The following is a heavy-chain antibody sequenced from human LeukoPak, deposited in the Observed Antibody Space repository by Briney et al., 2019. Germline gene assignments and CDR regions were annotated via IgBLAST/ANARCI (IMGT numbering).Heavy chain of an antibody. V-gene: IGHV3-48*03. Sequence: SGGSLRLSCAASGFTFNTYEMNWVRQAPGKGLEWVSYISSSGSTIYYADSVKGRFTISRDNAKNSLYLQMNSLRADDTAVYYCARVLFAPITLRPIDYWGQGTLVTVSS. CDR2: ISSSGSTI. J-gene: IGHJ4*02. CDR3: ARVLFAPITLRPIDY. CDR1: GFTFNTYE. D-gene: IGHD3-10*01.